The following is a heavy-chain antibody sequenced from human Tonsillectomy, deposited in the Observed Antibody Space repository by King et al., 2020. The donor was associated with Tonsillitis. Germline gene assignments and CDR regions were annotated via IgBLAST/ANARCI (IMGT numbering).Heavy chain of an antibody. CDR3: LSRIRATPY. CDR1: GYTFTSYA. D-gene: IGHD1-14*01. J-gene: IGHJ4*02. CDR2: FNAGNCNP. V-gene: IGHV1-3*01. Sequence: GQLVQSGAEVKRPGASVMVSCTASGYTFTSYALHWVRPAPGQRPEWMGWFNAGNCNPKYSPMLQGRVTFTSDPSASTGYMEVSSLRSEDTAVYYCLSRIRATPYWGQGTLVTVSS.